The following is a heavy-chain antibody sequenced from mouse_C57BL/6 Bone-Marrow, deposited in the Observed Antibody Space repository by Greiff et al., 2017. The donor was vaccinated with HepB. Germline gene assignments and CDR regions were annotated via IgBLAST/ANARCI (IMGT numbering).Heavy chain of an antibody. D-gene: IGHD1-1*02. V-gene: IGHV1-64*01. CDR1: GYTFTSYW. CDR3: AIWSAMDY. Sequence: VKLQQPGAELVKPGASVKLSCKASGYTFTSYWMHWVKQRPGQGLEWIGMIHPNSGSTNYNEKFKSKATLTVDKCSSKAYMQLSSLTNEDAAVYYCAIWSAMDYWGQGTSVTVSA. J-gene: IGHJ4*01. CDR2: IHPNSGST.